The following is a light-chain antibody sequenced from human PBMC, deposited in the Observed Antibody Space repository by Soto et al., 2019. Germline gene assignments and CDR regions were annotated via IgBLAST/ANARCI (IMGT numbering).Light chain of an antibody. Sequence: QSVLTQPASVSGSPGQSITISCTGTSSDVGRYNLVSWYQQHPGKAPKLIIYEVSKWPSGVSNRFSGSKSGNTAALTISGLQAEDEADYYCCSYAGSYTWVFGGGTKLTVL. CDR2: EVS. V-gene: IGLV2-23*02. CDR1: SSDVGRYNL. CDR3: CSYAGSYTWV. J-gene: IGLJ3*02.